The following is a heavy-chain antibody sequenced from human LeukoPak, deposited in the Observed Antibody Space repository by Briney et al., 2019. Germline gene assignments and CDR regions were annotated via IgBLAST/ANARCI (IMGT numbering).Heavy chain of an antibody. D-gene: IGHD7-27*01. CDR3: ARDHNWGSDY. Sequence: GGSLRLSCAASGFTFSSYSMNWVRQAPGRGLEWVSSITVDSKYKYYADSVKGRFTISRDNAKVSLYLQTSSLRAEDTAVYYCARDHNWGSDYWGQGTLVTVSS. CDR2: ITVDSKYK. V-gene: IGHV3-21*01. CDR1: GFTFSSYS. J-gene: IGHJ4*02.